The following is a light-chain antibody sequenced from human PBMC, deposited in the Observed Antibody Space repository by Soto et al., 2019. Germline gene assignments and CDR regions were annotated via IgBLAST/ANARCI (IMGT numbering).Light chain of an antibody. J-gene: IGKJ4*01. CDR3: QQRSNWPLT. V-gene: IGKV3-11*01. CDR1: QSVSNS. CDR2: DAS. Sequence: EVVLTQSPATLSLSPGARATLSCRASQSVSNSLAWYQQKPGQAPRLLIYDASNRATDIPARFSGSGSGTDFTLTISSLEPEDFAVYYCQQRSNWPLTFGGGTKVEIK.